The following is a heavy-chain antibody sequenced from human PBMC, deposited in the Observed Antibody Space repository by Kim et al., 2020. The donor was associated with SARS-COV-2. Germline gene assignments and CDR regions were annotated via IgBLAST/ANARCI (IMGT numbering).Heavy chain of an antibody. Sequence: GGSLRLSCAASGFTFSNACMSWVRQAPGKGLEWVGRITYDAGGGTNEYAAPVQGRFSIASDDSTRTLQLQMHSLEDKDTADYYCTTDKTTVATYSWGQGT. V-gene: IGHV3-15*01. CDR3: TTDKTTVATYS. D-gene: IGHD4-17*01. J-gene: IGHJ4*02. CDR1: GFTFSNAC. CDR2: ITYDAGGGTN.